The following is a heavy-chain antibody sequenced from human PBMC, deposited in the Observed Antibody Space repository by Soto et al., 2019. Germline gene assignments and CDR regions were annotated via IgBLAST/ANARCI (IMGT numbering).Heavy chain of an antibody. V-gene: IGHV3-30*18. CDR2: IAYDSSVK. J-gene: IGHJ4*01. CDR3: AKDYLGSNVMFDY. D-gene: IGHD1-26*01. Sequence: PGGSLRLSCEGCGFEFRKYGIHWVRQAPGEGLGGVAVIAYDSSVKYYEDSVKGRFTVSRDNSKNTVHLQMNSLRADDTAVYYCAKDYLGSNVMFDYWGHGTLVTVSS. CDR1: GFEFRKYG.